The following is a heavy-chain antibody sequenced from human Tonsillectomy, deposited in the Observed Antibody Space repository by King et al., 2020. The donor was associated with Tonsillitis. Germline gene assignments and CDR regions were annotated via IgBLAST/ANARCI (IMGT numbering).Heavy chain of an antibody. CDR2: ISMGGNNK. D-gene: IGHD2-15*01. V-gene: IGHV3-30*04. Sequence: VQLVESGGGVVQPGRSLRLSCAASGFTFSKYAMHWVRQAPGKGLEWVTVISMGGNNKYYADSVRGRFTISRDNSKNTLSLQLDSLRGEDTAVYFCARDAADGASSGGFDVWGQGTTVTVSS. J-gene: IGHJ6*02. CDR3: ARDAADGASSGGFDV. CDR1: GFTFSKYA.